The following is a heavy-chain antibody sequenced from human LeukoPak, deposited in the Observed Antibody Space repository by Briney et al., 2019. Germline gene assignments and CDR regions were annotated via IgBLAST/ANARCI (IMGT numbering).Heavy chain of an antibody. J-gene: IGHJ4*02. CDR1: GYTFTSYG. CDR3: AREGYCSSTSCRFLDY. Sequence: ASVKVSCKPSGYTFTSYGISWVRQAPGQGLEWMGWISAYNGNTNYAQKLQGRVTMTTDTSTSTAYMELRSLRSDDTAVYYCAREGYCSSTSCRFLDYWGQGTLVTVSS. CDR2: ISAYNGNT. D-gene: IGHD2-2*01. V-gene: IGHV1-18*01.